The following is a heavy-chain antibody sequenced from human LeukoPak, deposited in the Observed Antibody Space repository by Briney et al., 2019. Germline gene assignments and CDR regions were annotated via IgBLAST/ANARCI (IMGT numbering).Heavy chain of an antibody. CDR1: GFTFSSYS. D-gene: IGHD6-13*01. Sequence: GGSLRLSCAASGFTFSSYSMNWVRQAPGKGLEWVSSISSSSTYTYYADSVKGRFTVSRDNAKNSLYLQMNSLRAEDTAVYFCASQYTSSRIFDDWGQGTLVTVSS. V-gene: IGHV3-21*04. J-gene: IGHJ4*02. CDR3: ASQYTSSRIFDD. CDR2: ISSSSTYT.